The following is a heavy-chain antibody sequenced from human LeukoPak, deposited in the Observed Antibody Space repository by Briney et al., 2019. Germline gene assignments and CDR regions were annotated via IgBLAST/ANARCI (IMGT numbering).Heavy chain of an antibody. J-gene: IGHJ6*02. CDR1: GFTFSSYR. CDR2: ISSSSIYI. CDR3: ARDQDLYSSGWYRNGMDV. D-gene: IGHD6-19*01. V-gene: IGHV3-21*01. Sequence: GGSLRLSCAASGFTFSSYRMTWVRQAPGKGLEWVSSISSSSIYIYYADSVKGRFTISRDNAQNSLYLQMNSLRAEDTAVYYCARDQDLYSSGWYRNGMDVWGQGTTVTVSS.